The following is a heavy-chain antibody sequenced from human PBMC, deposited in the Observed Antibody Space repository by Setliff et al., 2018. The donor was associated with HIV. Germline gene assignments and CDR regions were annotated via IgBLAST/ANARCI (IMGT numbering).Heavy chain of an antibody. J-gene: IGHJ3*02. CDR3: ARETSTMIVVVKGAFDI. Sequence: LSLTCTVSGGSISSGGYYWSWIRQHPGKGLEWIGYIYSSGSTYYNPSLKSRVTISVDTSKNQFSLKLSSVTAADTAGYYCARETSTMIVVVKGAFDICGQGTMVTVSS. D-gene: IGHD3-22*01. V-gene: IGHV4-31*03. CDR1: GGSISSGGYY. CDR2: IYSSGST.